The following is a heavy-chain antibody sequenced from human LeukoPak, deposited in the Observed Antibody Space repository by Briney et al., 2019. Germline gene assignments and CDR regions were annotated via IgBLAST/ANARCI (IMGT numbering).Heavy chain of an antibody. CDR1: GFTFSSYG. CDR2: IWYDGSNK. CDR3: ARDSKDSSILVY. J-gene: IGHJ4*02. Sequence: PGGSLRLSCAASGFTFSSYGMHWVRQAPGKGLEWVAVIWYDGSNKYYVDSVKGRFTISRGNSKNTLYLQMNSLRAEDTAVYYCARDSKDSSILVYWGQGTLVTVSS. V-gene: IGHV3-33*01. D-gene: IGHD6-13*01.